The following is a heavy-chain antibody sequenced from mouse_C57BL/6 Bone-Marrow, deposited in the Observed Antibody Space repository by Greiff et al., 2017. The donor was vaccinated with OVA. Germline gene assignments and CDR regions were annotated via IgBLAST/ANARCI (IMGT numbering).Heavy chain of an antibody. CDR3: ASVLGFAY. V-gene: IGHV2-2*01. J-gene: IGHJ3*01. CDR1: GFSLTSYG. D-gene: IGHD4-1*01. Sequence: VQLQQSGPGLVQPSQSLSITCTVSGFSLTSYGVHWVRQSPGKGLEWLGVIWSGGSTDYNAAFISRLSISKDNSKSQVFFKMNSLQADDTAKYYCASVLGFAYWGQGTLVTVSA. CDR2: IWSGGST.